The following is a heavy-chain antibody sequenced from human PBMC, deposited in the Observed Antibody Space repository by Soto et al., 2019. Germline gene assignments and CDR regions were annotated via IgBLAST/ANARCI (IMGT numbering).Heavy chain of an antibody. CDR3: AREWSGGRRYGNPHKYYGMDV. D-gene: IGHD3-10*01. V-gene: IGHV4-31*02. CDR1: GGSISSGRFD. CDR2: IYYSGDT. J-gene: IGHJ6*02. Sequence: PSETLSLTWTVSGGSISSGRFDWTWSRQHPGKGLEFIGYIYYSGDTYYNPCIRSRVIISLDTSKNQFSLRLNSVTAADTSVYYRAREWSGGRRYGNPHKYYGMDVWGQGTKVTVSS.